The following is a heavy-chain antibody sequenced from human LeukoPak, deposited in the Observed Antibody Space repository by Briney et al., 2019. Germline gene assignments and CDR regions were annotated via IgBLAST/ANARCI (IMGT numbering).Heavy chain of an antibody. CDR3: AREYSGSWYPGAFDY. Sequence: GGSLRLSCAASGFTFSSYSMNWVRQAPGKGLEWVSSIGSSSSYIYYADSVKGRFTISRDNAKNSLYLQMNSLRAEDTAVYYCAREYSGSWYPGAFDYWGQGTLVTVSS. D-gene: IGHD6-13*01. CDR1: GFTFSSYS. V-gene: IGHV3-21*01. CDR2: IGSSSSYI. J-gene: IGHJ4*02.